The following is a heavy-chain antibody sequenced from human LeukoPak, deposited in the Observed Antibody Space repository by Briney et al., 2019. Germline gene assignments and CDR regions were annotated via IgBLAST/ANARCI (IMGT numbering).Heavy chain of an antibody. J-gene: IGHJ5*02. D-gene: IGHD3-3*01. CDR2: ISAYNGNT. V-gene: IGHV1-18*01. CDR1: GYTFTSYG. CDR3: ARITYDFWSGYYMPVEP. Sequence: ASVKVSCKASGYTFTSYGISWVRQAPGQGLEWMGWISAYNGNTNYAQKLQGRVTMTTDTSTSTAYMELRGLRSDDTAVYYCARITYDFWSGYYMPVEPWGQGTLVTVSS.